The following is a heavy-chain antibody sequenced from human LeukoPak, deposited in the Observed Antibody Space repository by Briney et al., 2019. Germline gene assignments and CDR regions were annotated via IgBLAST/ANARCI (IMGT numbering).Heavy chain of an antibody. V-gene: IGHV3-7*05. D-gene: IGHD4-17*01. Sequence: GGSLRLSCAASGFTFSSYWMSWVRQAPGKGLEWVANTREDGSEKYYVDSVKGRFPISRDNAKNSLYLQMNSLRAEDTAVYYCAREMTTVTTLEYWGQGTLVTVSS. J-gene: IGHJ4*02. CDR1: GFTFSSYW. CDR3: AREMTTVTTLEY. CDR2: TREDGSEK.